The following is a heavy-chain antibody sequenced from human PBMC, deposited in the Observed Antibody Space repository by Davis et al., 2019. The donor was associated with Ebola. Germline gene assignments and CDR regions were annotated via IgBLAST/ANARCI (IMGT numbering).Heavy chain of an antibody. CDR1: GFTFSSYW. CDR2: IKQDGSES. J-gene: IGHJ3*02. CDR3: ARGGAFEI. Sequence: GESLKISCAASGFTFSSYWMSWVRQAPGKGPEWVANIKQDGSESHYVDSVKGRFTISRDNAKNSLYLQMNSLRAEDTAVYYCARGGAFEIWGQGTMVTVSS. V-gene: IGHV3-7*01.